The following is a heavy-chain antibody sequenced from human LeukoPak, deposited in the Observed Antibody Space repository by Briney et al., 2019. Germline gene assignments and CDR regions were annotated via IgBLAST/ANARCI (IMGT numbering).Heavy chain of an antibody. Sequence: GRSLRLSCAASGFTFSSYGMHWVRQAPGKGLEWVAVISYDGSNKYYADSVKGRFTISRDNSKNTLYLQMNSLRAEDTAVYYCAKDLAAAVVSDAFDIWGQGTMVTVSS. J-gene: IGHJ3*02. CDR1: GFTFSSYG. CDR3: AKDLAAAVVSDAFDI. D-gene: IGHD6-13*01. CDR2: ISYDGSNK. V-gene: IGHV3-30*18.